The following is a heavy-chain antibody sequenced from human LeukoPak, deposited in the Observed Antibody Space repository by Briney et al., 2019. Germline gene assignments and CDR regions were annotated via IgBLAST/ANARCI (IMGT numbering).Heavy chain of an antibody. CDR1: GYTFTSYG. Sequence: ASVMVSCKASGYTFTSYGISWVRQAPGQGLEWMGWISAYNGNTNYAQKLQGRVTMTTDTSTSTAYMELRSLRSDDTAVYYCAILQRYYYDSSGYLFDYWGQGTLVTVSS. J-gene: IGHJ4*02. V-gene: IGHV1-18*01. D-gene: IGHD3-22*01. CDR3: AILQRYYYDSSGYLFDY. CDR2: ISAYNGNT.